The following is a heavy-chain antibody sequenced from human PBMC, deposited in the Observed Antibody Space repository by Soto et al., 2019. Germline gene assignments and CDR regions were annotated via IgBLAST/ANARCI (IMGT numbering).Heavy chain of an antibody. D-gene: IGHD3-22*01. J-gene: IGHJ3*02. CDR1: GYSFTSYL. V-gene: IGHV5-51*01. CDR3: ARGASIVVVTGAFDI. CDR2: IYPGDSDT. Sequence: GESLKISCKGSGYSFTSYLIGWVRQMPGKGLEWMGIIYPGDSDTRYSPSFQGQVTISADKSISTAYMELRSLRSDDTAVYYCARGASIVVVTGAFDIWGQGTMVTVSS.